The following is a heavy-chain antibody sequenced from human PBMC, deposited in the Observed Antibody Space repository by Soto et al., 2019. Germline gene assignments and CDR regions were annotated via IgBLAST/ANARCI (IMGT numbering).Heavy chain of an antibody. CDR2: IYYSGST. J-gene: IGHJ4*02. D-gene: IGHD4-17*01. CDR3: VRYYGARVYFDY. Sequence: QVQLQESGPGLVKPSQTLSLTCTVSGGYINNGDYYWSWIRQPPEKGLEWIGYIYYSGSTYYNPSLKSGVTTSVDTSMNQFSLNLNSVTAADTAVYYRVRYYGARVYFDYWGQGSLVTVSS. V-gene: IGHV4-30-4*01. CDR1: GGYINNGDYY.